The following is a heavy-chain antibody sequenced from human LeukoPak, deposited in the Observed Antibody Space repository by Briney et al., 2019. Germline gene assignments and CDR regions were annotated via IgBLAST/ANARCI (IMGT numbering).Heavy chain of an antibody. CDR3: ARGGYCSSTSCDDAFDI. CDR1: GYTVTGYY. Sequence: GASVKVSCKASGYTVTGYYMHWVRQAPGQGLEWMGWINPNSGGTNYAQKFQGRVTMTRDTSISTAYMELSRLRSDDTAVYYCARGGYCSSTSCDDAFDIWGQGTMVTVSS. V-gene: IGHV1-2*02. CDR2: INPNSGGT. J-gene: IGHJ3*02. D-gene: IGHD2-2*01.